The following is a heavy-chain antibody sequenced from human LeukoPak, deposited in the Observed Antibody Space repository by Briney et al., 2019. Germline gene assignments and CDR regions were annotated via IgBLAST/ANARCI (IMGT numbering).Heavy chain of an antibody. D-gene: IGHD3-10*01. J-gene: IGHJ4*02. CDR3: AREAVHYGSGSLDY. CDR1: GGSISSYY. V-gene: IGHV4-4*07. Sequence: SETLSLTCTVSGGSISSYYWSWIRQPAGKGLEWIGRIHSSGSTNYSPSLKSRVAMSLDTSKNQFSLELRSVTAADTAVDYCAREAVHYGSGSLDYWGQGTLVTVSS. CDR2: IHSSGST.